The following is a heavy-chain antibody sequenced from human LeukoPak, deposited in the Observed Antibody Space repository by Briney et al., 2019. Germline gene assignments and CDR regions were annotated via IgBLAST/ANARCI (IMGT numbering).Heavy chain of an antibody. CDR1: GGSFSGYY. D-gene: IGHD3-22*01. Sequence: LETLSLTCAVYGGSFSGYYWSWIRQPPGKGLEWIGEINHSGSTNYNPSLKSRVTISVDTSKNQFSLKLSSVTAADTAVYYCARVRLPLYYYDSSGTRFDPWGQGTLVTVSS. CDR3: ARVRLPLYYYDSSGTRFDP. J-gene: IGHJ5*02. V-gene: IGHV4-34*01. CDR2: INHSGST.